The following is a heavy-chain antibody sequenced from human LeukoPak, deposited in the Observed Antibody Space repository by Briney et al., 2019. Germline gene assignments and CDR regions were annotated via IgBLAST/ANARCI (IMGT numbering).Heavy chain of an antibody. V-gene: IGHV3-7*01. J-gene: IGHJ4*02. CDR2: IKQDGSEK. CDR3: ARAGILACFDY. CDR1: GFTFSSYR. D-gene: IGHD3-9*01. Sequence: GGSLRLSCAASGFTFSSYRMSWVRQAPGKGLEWVANIKQDGSEKYYVDSVKGRFTISRDNAKNSLYLQMNSLRAEDTAVYYCARAGILACFDYWGQGTLVTVSS.